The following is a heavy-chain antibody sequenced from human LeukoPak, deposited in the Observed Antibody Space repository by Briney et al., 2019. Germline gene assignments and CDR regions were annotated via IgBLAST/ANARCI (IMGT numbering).Heavy chain of an antibody. J-gene: IGHJ5*02. CDR2: ISPNSGGT. CDR1: GYTFTGYY. V-gene: IGHV1-2*02. Sequence: GASVKVSCKASGYTFTGYYMHWVRQAPGQGLEWMGWISPNSGGTNYAQKFQGRVTMTRDTSISTAYMELSWLRSDDTAVYYCARDLNSDSSWWTLSFDPWGQGTLVTVSS. CDR3: ARDLNSDSSWWTLSFDP. D-gene: IGHD2-15*01.